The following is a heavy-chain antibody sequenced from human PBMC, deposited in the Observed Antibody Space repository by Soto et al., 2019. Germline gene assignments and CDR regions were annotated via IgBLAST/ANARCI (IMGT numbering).Heavy chain of an antibody. D-gene: IGHD4-4*01. CDR2: IYPADSET. CDR3: PTLAPPRGLDSDSNKAYFYFYPMDV. Sequence: EVLLVQSGAEVIKRGESLKISCKAAGYIFTSDWIGWVRQMPGKGLEWMGIIYPADSETKSSPSLRGQVTISADTSSNTACLHWNSMKDTDTGVYYCPTLAPPRGLDSDSNKAYFYFYPMDVWGQGTTVTISS. J-gene: IGHJ6*02. V-gene: IGHV5-51*01. CDR1: GYIFTSDW.